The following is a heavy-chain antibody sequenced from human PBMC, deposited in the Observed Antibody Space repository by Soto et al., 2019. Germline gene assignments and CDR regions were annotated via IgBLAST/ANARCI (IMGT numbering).Heavy chain of an antibody. CDR2: ISSSSSYT. Sequence: QVQLVESGGGLVKPGGSLRLSCAASGFTFSDYYMSWIRQAPGKGLEWVSYISSSSSYTNYADSVKGRFTISRDNAKNLLYLQMNSLRAEDTAVYYCARGTGDTYSYYGMDVWGQGTTVTVSS. V-gene: IGHV3-11*05. D-gene: IGHD7-27*01. CDR1: GFTFSDYY. CDR3: ARGTGDTYSYYGMDV. J-gene: IGHJ6*02.